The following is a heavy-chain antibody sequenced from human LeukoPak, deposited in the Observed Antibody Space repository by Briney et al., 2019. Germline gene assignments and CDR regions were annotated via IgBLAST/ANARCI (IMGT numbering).Heavy chain of an antibody. CDR2: IDNDGHGI. V-gene: IGHV3-74*01. D-gene: IGHD3-3*01. CDR3: AAGGGWDPSFGVVTHIDA. J-gene: IGHJ6*03. CDR1: GFTFSGYW. Sequence: GGSLRLSCVTSGFTFSGYWMHWVRQGPERGLELVSRIDNDGHGIIYADSVKGRFTTSRDNVKNTLYLQMNSLRVEDTAVYYCAAGGGWDPSFGVVTHIDAWGKGTTVVVS.